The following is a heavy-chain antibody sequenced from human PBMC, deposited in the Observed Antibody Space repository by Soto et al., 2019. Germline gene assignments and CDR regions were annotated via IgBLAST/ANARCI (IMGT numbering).Heavy chain of an antibody. D-gene: IGHD6-13*01. CDR1: GFTFSSYW. J-gene: IGHJ6*02. Sequence: GGSLRLSCVASGFTFSSYWMSWVRQAPGKGLEWVANIKQDGSEKYYVDSVKGRFTISRDNAKNSLYLQMNSLRAEDTAVYYCASLYSSSRYHLAYYYGMDVWGQGTTVTVSS. V-gene: IGHV3-7*03. CDR3: ASLYSSSRYHLAYYYGMDV. CDR2: IKQDGSEK.